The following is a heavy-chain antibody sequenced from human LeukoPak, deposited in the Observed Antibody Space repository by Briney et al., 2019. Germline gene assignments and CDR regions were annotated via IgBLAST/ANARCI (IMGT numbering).Heavy chain of an antibody. D-gene: IGHD3-3*01. CDR1: GGTFSSYA. J-gene: IGHJ6*03. CDR3: ARGGGLRFLEWSYYYYYYMDV. Sequence: GASVKVSCKASGGTFSSYAISWVRQAPGQGLEWMGGIIPIFGTANYAQKFQGRVTITTDESTSTAYMELSSLRSKDTAVYYCARGGGLRFLEWSYYYYYYMDVWGKGTTVTVSS. CDR2: IIPIFGTA. V-gene: IGHV1-69*05.